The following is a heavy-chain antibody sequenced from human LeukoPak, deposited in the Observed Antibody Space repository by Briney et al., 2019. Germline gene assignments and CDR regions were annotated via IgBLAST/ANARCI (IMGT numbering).Heavy chain of an antibody. V-gene: IGHV1-2*02. CDR3: AVQAGTSGYEGYFDY. CDR2: INPNSGGT. J-gene: IGHJ4*02. Sequence: ASVKVSCKASGYTFTGYYMHWVRQAPGQGLEWMGWINPNSGGTNYAQKFQGRVTMTRDTSISTAYMELSRLRSDDTAVYYCAVQAGTSGYEGYFDYWGQGTLVTDSS. CDR1: GYTFTGYY. D-gene: IGHD5-12*01.